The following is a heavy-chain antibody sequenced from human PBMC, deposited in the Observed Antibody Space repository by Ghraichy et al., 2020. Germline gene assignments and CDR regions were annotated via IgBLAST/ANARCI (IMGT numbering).Heavy chain of an antibody. J-gene: IGHJ4*02. V-gene: IGHV4-4*02. CDR2: IYHSGST. CDR1: GGSISSSNW. Sequence: SETLSLTCAVSGGSISSSNWWSWVRQPPGKGLEWIGEIYHSGSTNYNPSLKSRVTISVDKSKNQFSLKLSSVTAADTAVYYCARTVYCGGDCYSGFDYWGQGTLVTVSS. CDR3: ARTVYCGGDCYSGFDY. D-gene: IGHD2-21*02.